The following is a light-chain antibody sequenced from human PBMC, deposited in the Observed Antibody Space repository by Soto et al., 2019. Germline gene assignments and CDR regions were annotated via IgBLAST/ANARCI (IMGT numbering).Light chain of an antibody. CDR2: GAS. J-gene: IGKJ1*01. CDR1: QSVSSY. CDR3: QQYSMSPRT. V-gene: IGKV3-20*01. Sequence: EIVLTQSPGTLSLSPGERATLSCRASQSVSSYLAWYQQKPGQAPRLLIYGASSRATGIPDRFSGSGSVTDFTLTISRLEPEDFAVYYCQQYSMSPRTFGQGTKVEIK.